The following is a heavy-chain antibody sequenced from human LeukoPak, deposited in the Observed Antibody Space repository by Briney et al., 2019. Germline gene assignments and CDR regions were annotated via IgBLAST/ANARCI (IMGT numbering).Heavy chain of an antibody. CDR3: VESLGGNDY. D-gene: IGHD3-16*01. CDR2: VNSDGRTT. Sequence: PGGSLRLSCSAAGFTFGRNWMQWGRQAPGKGLVWVSRVNSDGRTTSYADSVKGRFTISRDNAKNTLYLQMNSLRDEDTAVYYCVESLGGNDYWGQGTLVTVSS. J-gene: IGHJ4*02. V-gene: IGHV3-74*01. CDR1: GFTFGRNW.